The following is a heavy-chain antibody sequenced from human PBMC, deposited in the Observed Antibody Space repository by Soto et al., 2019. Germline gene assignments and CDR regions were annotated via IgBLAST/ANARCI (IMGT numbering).Heavy chain of an antibody. J-gene: IGHJ6*02. CDR3: ARAVDTAMVSGYYYGMDV. CDR2: INHSGST. D-gene: IGHD5-18*01. Sequence: QVQQQQWGAGLLKPSETLSLTCAVYGGSFSGYYWSWIRQPPGKGLEWIGEINHSGSTNYNPSLKSRVTISVDTSKNQFSLKLSSVTAADTAVYYCARAVDTAMVSGYYYGMDVWGQGTTVTVSS. CDR1: GGSFSGYY. V-gene: IGHV4-34*01.